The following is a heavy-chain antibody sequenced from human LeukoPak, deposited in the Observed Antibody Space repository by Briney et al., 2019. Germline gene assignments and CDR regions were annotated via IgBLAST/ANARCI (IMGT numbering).Heavy chain of an antibody. CDR1: GDSVSSNSAA. J-gene: IGHJ4*02. CDR3: ARDIITGTTTEHFNLDY. V-gene: IGHV6-1*01. Sequence: SQTLSLTCAISGDSVSSNSAAWNWIRQSPSRGLEWLGRTYYRSKWYNDHAVSVKSRITINPDTSKNQFSLQLNSVTPEDTAVYYCARDIITGTTTEHFNLDYWGQGTLVTVSS. CDR2: TYYRSKWYN. D-gene: IGHD1-7*01.